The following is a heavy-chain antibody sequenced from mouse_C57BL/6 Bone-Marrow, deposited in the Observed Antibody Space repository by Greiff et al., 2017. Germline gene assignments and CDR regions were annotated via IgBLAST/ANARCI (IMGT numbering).Heavy chain of an antibody. CDR1: GISITTGNYR. V-gene: IGHV3-5*01. CDR2: IYYSGTI. J-gene: IGHJ1*03. Sequence: EVQLVESGPGLVKPSQTVFFTCTVTGISITTGNYRWSWIRQFPGNKLEWLGYIYYSGTITYNPSLTSRTTITRDTPNNQFFLEMSSLTAEDTSTYYCARDYYGRSYDWYFGVWGTGTTVTVSS. D-gene: IGHD1-1*01. CDR3: ARDYYGRSYDWYFGV.